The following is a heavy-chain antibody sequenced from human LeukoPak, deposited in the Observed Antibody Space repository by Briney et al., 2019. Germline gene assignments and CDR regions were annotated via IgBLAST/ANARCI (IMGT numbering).Heavy chain of an antibody. D-gene: IGHD2-21*02. CDR3: ARVAGEGDSSYYYHMDV. V-gene: IGHV3-48*03. Sequence: PGGSLRLSCVASGFTFSSYEMNWVRQAPGKGLEWVPYIDSVDASRYYADSLKGRFTISRDNAKKTLFLQMNSLRVEDTAVYYCARVAGEGDSSYYYHMDVWGKGTTVTISS. CDR2: IDSVDASR. J-gene: IGHJ6*03. CDR1: GFTFSSYE.